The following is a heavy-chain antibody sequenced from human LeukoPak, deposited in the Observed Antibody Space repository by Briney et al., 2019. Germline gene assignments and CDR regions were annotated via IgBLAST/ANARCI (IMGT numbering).Heavy chain of an antibody. CDR3: ASSWGDYGSGSRLSDFDY. CDR2: IYHSGST. D-gene: IGHD3-10*01. J-gene: IGHJ4*02. CDR1: GGSISSGGYS. V-gene: IGHV4-30-2*01. Sequence: PSQTLSLTCAVSGGSISSGGYSWSWIRQPPGKGLEWIGYIYHSGSTYYNPSLKSRVTISVDTSKNQFSLELSSVTAADTAVYYCASSWGDYGSGSRLSDFDYWGQGTLVTVSS.